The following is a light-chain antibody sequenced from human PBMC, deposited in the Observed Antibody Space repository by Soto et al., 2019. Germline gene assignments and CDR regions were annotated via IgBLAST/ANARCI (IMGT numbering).Light chain of an antibody. V-gene: IGKV1-39*01. CDR2: AAF. J-gene: IGKJ5*01. Sequence: DIQMTQSPSSLSASVRDRVTITCRASQSVSSYLNWYHQQPGKAPQLLIYAAFSLQRGVPSRFSGSGSGTDFTLTISSLQPEDFATYYCQQTYMTPYTFGQGTRLEIK. CDR3: QQTYMTPYT. CDR1: QSVSSY.